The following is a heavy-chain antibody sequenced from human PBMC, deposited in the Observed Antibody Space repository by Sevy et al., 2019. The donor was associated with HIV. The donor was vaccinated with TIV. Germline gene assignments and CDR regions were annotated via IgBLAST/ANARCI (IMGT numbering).Heavy chain of an antibody. CDR3: AKGGGGHYDPDEIGYYFYYYNMDV. CDR1: GFSFDSYG. Sequence: GGSLRLSCAVSGFSFDSYGMTWVRQAPGKGLEWVSGISGSGTRTYYADSVKGRFIISRDNSKNTLYLQMNSLRSEDNDIYYWAKGGGGHYDPDEIGYYFYYYNMDVWGKGTTVTVSS. J-gene: IGHJ6*03. V-gene: IGHV3-23*01. D-gene: IGHD3-22*01. CDR2: ISGSGTRT.